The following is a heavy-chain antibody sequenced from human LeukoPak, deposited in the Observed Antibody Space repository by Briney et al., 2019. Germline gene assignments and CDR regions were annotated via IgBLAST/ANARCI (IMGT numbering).Heavy chain of an antibody. CDR2: ICGSGTNT. V-gene: IGHV3-23*01. D-gene: IGHD2-15*01. CDR1: GFSFSSYA. J-gene: IGHJ4*02. Sequence: GGSLRLSCAASGFSFSSYAMSWVRQAPGRGLEWVSAICGSGTNTYYADSEKGRFTISRDNSKNTLDLQMNSLRAEDTAVYYCAEAGGGNCFSSLDFWGQGTLVTVSS. CDR3: AEAGGGNCFSSLDF.